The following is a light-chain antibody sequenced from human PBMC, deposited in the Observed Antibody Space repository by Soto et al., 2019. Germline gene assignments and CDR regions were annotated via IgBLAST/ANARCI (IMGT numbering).Light chain of an antibody. CDR3: QQYNSWPYT. J-gene: IGKJ2*01. Sequence: EIVMTQSPATLSVSPGERATLSCRASQSVSSNLAWYQQKPGQAPRLLIYGASTRATDIPARFSGSGSGTEFTLTISSLQSEDFAAYSCQQYNSWPYTFGQGTKLEIK. CDR1: QSVSSN. CDR2: GAS. V-gene: IGKV3-15*01.